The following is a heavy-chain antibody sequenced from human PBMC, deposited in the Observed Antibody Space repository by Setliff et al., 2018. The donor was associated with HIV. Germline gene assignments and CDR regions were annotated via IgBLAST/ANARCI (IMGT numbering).Heavy chain of an antibody. J-gene: IGHJ4*02. CDR2: INWNGGGT. CDR3: AKVRSSSWYDYLDY. CDR1: GFTFDDYG. D-gene: IGHD6-13*01. Sequence: LKISCAASGFTFDDYGMSWVRQVPGKGLEWVSSINWNGGGTDYADSVKGRFTISRDNAKNSLYLQVNSLRAEDTALYYCAKVRSSSWYDYLDYWGQGTLVTVS. V-gene: IGHV3-20*04.